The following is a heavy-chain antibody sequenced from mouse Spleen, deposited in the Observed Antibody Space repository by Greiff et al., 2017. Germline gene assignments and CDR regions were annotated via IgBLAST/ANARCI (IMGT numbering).Heavy chain of an antibody. Sequence: EVKLVESGAELVRPGASVKLSCTASGFNIKDDYMHWVKQRPEQGLEWIGWIDPENGDTEYASKFQGKATITADTSSNTAYLQLSSLTSEDTAVYYCTPANWDSYFDYWGQGTTLTVSS. CDR2: IDPENGDT. CDR3: TPANWDSYFDY. V-gene: IGHV14-4*01. J-gene: IGHJ2*01. CDR1: GFNIKDDY. D-gene: IGHD4-1*01.